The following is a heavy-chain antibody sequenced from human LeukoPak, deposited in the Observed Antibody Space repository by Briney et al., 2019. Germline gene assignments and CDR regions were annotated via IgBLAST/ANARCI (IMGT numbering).Heavy chain of an antibody. CDR2: ISGSGATT. Sequence: GGSLRLSCAASGFTFSNYAMSWVRQAPGKGLEWVSVISGSGATTYYADSAKGRFTISRDNSKNTLYLQVDSLRAEDTAVYYCAKGLWGAYYYGMDVWGQGTTVTVSS. CDR1: GFTFSNYA. V-gene: IGHV3-23*01. CDR3: AKGLWGAYYYGMDV. D-gene: IGHD3-16*01. J-gene: IGHJ6*02.